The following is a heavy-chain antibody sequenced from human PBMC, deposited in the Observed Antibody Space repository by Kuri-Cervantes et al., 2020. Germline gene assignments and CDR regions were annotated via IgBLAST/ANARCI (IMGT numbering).Heavy chain of an antibody. CDR1: GFTFSSYA. D-gene: IGHD1-26*01. CDR2: ISYDGSNK. Sequence: GGSLRLSCAASGFTFSSYAMHWVRQAPGKGLEWVAVISYDGSNKYYADSVKGRFTISRDNSKNTLYLQMNSLRAEDTAVYYCARGVPEGGSYYWSPRARFDYWGQGTLVTVSS. J-gene: IGHJ4*02. CDR3: ARGVPEGGSYYWSPRARFDY. V-gene: IGHV3-30-3*01.